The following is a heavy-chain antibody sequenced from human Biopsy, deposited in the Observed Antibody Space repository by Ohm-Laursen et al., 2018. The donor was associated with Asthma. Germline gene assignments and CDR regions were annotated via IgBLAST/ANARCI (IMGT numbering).Heavy chain of an antibody. CDR2: FNPVFGTT. D-gene: IGHD2-2*01. CDR1: GGTFNTYV. J-gene: IGHJ4*02. V-gene: IGHV1-69*13. Sequence: SVKVSCKSLGGTFNTYVIGWVRQAPGQGLEGRGGFNPVFGTTTYPQKFQDRVTITADDSTSTVYMELSSLRSEDTAVYYCARKAGSCISRTCYSLDFWGQGTLVTVSS. CDR3: ARKAGSCISRTCYSLDF.